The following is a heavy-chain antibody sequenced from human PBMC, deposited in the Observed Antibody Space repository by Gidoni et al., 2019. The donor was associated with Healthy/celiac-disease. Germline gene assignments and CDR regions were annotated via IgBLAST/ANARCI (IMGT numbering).Heavy chain of an antibody. J-gene: IGHJ6*02. CDR2: IIPILGTA. CDR3: YGMDV. D-gene: IGHD2-15*01. V-gene: IGHV1-69*01. CDR1: GGPFISDA. Sequence: QVQLVQSGAEVKKPGSSVKVSCKASGGPFISDAISWVRQAPGQGLEWMGGIIPILGTANYAQKFQGRVTITADESTSTAVYYCARGVVVVAATQYYYGMDVWGQGTTVTVSS.